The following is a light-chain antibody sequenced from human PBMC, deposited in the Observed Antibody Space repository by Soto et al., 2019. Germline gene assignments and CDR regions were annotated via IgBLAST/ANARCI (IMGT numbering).Light chain of an antibody. CDR3: QCYNKWPLT. J-gene: IGKJ4*01. V-gene: IGKV3-15*01. Sequence: EIIMTQSPATLSVSPGEGVTLSCRASQGIGDTLAWYQHTPGQTPRLLLYDTSTRATRVPARFSGSRSGTEFTLTVNSLQSEDVAVDYCQCYNKWPLTFVGGTKVEN. CDR2: DTS. CDR1: QGIGDT.